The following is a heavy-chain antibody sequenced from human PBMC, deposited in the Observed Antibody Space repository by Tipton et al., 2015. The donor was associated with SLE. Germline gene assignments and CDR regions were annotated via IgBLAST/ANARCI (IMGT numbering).Heavy chain of an antibody. CDR3: ARDRVVGAEGGGYYLDY. D-gene: IGHD1-26*01. J-gene: IGHJ4*02. Sequence: SLRLSCAASGFTFSSHAMSWVRQAPGKGLEWVSVTYRGGTTYYVDSVRGRFTISRDDSKNTLYLQMDSLTAEDTAVYYCARDRVVGAEGGGYYLDYWGQGTLVTVSS. CDR1: GFTFSSHA. V-gene: IGHV3-23*03. CDR2: TYRGGTT.